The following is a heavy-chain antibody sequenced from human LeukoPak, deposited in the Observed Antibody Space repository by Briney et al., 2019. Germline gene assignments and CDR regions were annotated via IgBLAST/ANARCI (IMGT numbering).Heavy chain of an antibody. CDR3: ARPYTGYYDSSGDNSFDY. CDR2: INTNTGNP. J-gene: IGHJ4*02. CDR1: GYTFTTYG. D-gene: IGHD3-22*01. V-gene: IGHV7-4-1*02. Sequence: GASVKVSCMASGYTFTTYGILWVRQAPGQGLEWMGWINTNTGNPTYAQGFTGRFVFSLDTSVSTAYLQISSLKAEDTAVYYCARPYTGYYDSSGDNSFDYWGQGTLVTVSS.